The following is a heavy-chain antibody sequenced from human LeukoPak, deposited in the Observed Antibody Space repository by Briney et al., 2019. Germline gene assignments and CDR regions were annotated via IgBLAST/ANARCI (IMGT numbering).Heavy chain of an antibody. V-gene: IGHV3-23*01. Sequence: GGSLRLSCAASGFTFASNSMNWVRQTPGKGLEWVSYISTRGGSTYYADSVKGRFTISRDNSKNTLNLQMNSLRAEDTAVYYCAKGRPYGDYVSDFDYWGQGTLVTVSS. J-gene: IGHJ4*02. CDR2: ISTRGGST. D-gene: IGHD4-17*01. CDR1: GFTFASNS. CDR3: AKGRPYGDYVSDFDY.